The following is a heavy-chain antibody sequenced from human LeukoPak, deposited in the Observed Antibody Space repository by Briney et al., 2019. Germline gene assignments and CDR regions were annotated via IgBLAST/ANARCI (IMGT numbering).Heavy chain of an antibody. J-gene: IGHJ4*02. CDR2: ITSGSSYI. CDR3: ARSSGGTGFDY. Sequence: NPGGSLRLSCAASGVTFSSYGMNWVRQAPAQGLEWVSSITSGSSYIYYADSVKGRFTISRDNAKNSLYLQMNSLRAEDRAVYYCARSSGGTGFDYWGQGTLVTVSS. V-gene: IGHV3-21*01. D-gene: IGHD4-23*01. CDR1: GVTFSSYG.